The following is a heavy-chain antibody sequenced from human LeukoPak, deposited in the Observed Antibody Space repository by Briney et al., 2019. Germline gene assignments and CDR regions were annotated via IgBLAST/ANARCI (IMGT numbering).Heavy chain of an antibody. D-gene: IGHD6-13*01. V-gene: IGHV3-23*01. CDR2: ISGSGGST. J-gene: IGHJ4*02. CDR3: AKDRNSWSHY. CDR1: GFTFSSYA. Sequence: GGSLRLSCAASGFTFSSYAMSWVRQAPGKGLECVSTISGSGGSTYYADSVKGRFTISRDNSKNTLYLQMYSLRAEDTAVYYCAKDRNSWSHYWGQGTLVTVSS.